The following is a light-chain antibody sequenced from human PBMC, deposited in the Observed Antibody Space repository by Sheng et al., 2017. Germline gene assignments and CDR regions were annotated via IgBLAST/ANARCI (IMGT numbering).Light chain of an antibody. Sequence: QSVLTQPPSVSGAPGQRVTIPCTGSTSNIGAGYDVHWYQQLPGTAPKLLIYGNINRPSGVPDRFSGSKSGTSASLAITGLQAEDEAYYYCQSYDNSLSGFWVFGGGTKLTVL. J-gene: IGLJ3*02. CDR2: GNI. CDR3: QSYDNSLSGFWV. CDR1: TSNIGAGYD. V-gene: IGLV1-40*01.